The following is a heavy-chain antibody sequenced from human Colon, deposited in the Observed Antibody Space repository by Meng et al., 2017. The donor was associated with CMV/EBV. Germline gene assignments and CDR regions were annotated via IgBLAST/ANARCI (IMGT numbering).Heavy chain of an antibody. CDR1: GYSISSGFY. Sequence: SETLSLTCNVSGYSISSGFYWAWIRQPPGKGLEWIAQIYHTGTTLYNPSLKTRVTMSVDTSKNQFSLTLTAVTAADTAVYYCSRQARDWGPGTLVTVS. J-gene: IGHJ4*02. V-gene: IGHV4-38-2*02. CDR2: IYHTGTT. CDR3: SRQARD.